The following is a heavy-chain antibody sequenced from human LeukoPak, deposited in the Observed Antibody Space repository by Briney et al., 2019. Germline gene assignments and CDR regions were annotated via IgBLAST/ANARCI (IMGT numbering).Heavy chain of an antibody. J-gene: IGHJ5*02. Sequence: SETLSLTCTVSGGSISNYYWSWIRQPPGKGLEWIGYIYYSGSTNYNPSLKSRVTISVDTSKNQFSLKLSSVTAADTAVYYCAREGGPGWFDPWGQGTLVTVSS. CDR1: GGSISNYY. CDR3: AREGGPGWFDP. CDR2: IYYSGST. V-gene: IGHV4-59*01.